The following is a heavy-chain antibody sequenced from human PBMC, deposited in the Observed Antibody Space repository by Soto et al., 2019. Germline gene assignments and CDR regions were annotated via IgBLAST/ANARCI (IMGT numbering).Heavy chain of an antibody. CDR3: GLAALPYYYFSCMDV. Sequence: GGTLRLSCAASGFTFSSHGMHWVRQAPGKGLERVAVIWYDGSNKYYADSVKGRFTISRDNSKNTLYLQINNLRANDTAEYYIGLAALPYYYFSCMDVWGQGTSVAVFS. V-gene: IGHV3-33*01. J-gene: IGHJ6*02. CDR1: GFTFSSHG. CDR2: IWYDGSNK. D-gene: IGHD3-16*01.